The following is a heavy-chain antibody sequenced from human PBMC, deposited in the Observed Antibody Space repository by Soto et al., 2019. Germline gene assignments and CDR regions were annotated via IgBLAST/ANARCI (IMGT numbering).Heavy chain of an antibody. D-gene: IGHD4-17*01. Sequence: QVQLVQSGAEVKKPGSSVKVSCKASGGTFSSYTISWVRQAPGQGLEWMGRIIPILGIANYAQKFQGRVTITADKSTSTAYMELSSLRSEDTAVYYCALPDYGDYFYFQHWGQGTLVTVSS. V-gene: IGHV1-69*02. CDR3: ALPDYGDYFYFQH. CDR1: GGTFSSYT. J-gene: IGHJ1*01. CDR2: IIPILGIA.